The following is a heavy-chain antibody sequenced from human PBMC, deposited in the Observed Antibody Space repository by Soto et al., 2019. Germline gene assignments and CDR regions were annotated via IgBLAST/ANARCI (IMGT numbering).Heavy chain of an antibody. D-gene: IGHD1-1*01. J-gene: IGHJ5*02. V-gene: IGHV5-10-1*01. Sequence: GESLKISCKASGYSFTSNWIIWVRQMPGRGLEWMGRIDPSDSYTDYNPAFQGHIIISSDKSTSTVYLQLTTLKASDNAMYYCARPHGSTDWLDPWGQGTLLTVYS. CDR3: ARPHGSTDWLDP. CDR1: GYSFTSNW. CDR2: IDPSDSYT.